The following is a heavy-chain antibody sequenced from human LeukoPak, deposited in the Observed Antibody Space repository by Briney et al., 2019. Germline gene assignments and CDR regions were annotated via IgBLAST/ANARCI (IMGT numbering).Heavy chain of an antibody. CDR1: GGSLSTSDYY. CDR3: ARRRNGVPYYFDY. D-gene: IGHD1-1*01. Sequence: PSETLSLTCTVSGGSLSTSDYYWGWIRQPPGKGLEWIGSFYYSGSTYYNPSLKSRLTISVDTSNNQFSLRLTSVTAADTAVYYCARRRNGVPYYFDYWGQGTLVTVSS. J-gene: IGHJ4*02. CDR2: FYYSGST. V-gene: IGHV4-39*01.